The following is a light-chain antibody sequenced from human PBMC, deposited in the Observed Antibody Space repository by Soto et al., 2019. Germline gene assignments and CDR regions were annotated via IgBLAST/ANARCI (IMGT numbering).Light chain of an antibody. J-gene: IGKJ4*01. V-gene: IGKV3-15*01. CDR1: QSVSSY. CDR3: QHYNNWLGT. CDR2: GAS. Sequence: EIVLTQSPAPLFFSPGERATPSFRASQSVSSYLAWYQQKPGQAPRLLIYGASTRATGIPDRFSGSGSGTEFTLTISSLQSEDFAVYYCQHYNNWLGTFGGGTKVDIK.